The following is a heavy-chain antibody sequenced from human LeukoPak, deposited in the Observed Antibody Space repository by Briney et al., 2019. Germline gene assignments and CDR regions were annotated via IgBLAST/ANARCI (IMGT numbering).Heavy chain of an antibody. Sequence: GASVKVSCKSSGYTFTDYYMHRVRQAPGQGLEWMGWINPNSGGTNYAQKFQGWVTMTRDTSISTAYMELSRLRSDDTAVYYCARSPTYLTAYYFDYWGQGTLVTVSS. CDR3: ARSPTYLTAYYFDY. V-gene: IGHV1-2*04. J-gene: IGHJ4*02. D-gene: IGHD3-9*01. CDR1: GYTFTDYY. CDR2: INPNSGGT.